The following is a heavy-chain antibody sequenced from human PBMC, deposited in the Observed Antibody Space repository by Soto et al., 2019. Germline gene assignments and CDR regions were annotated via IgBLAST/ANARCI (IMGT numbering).Heavy chain of an antibody. D-gene: IGHD2-21*02. V-gene: IGHV3-23*01. J-gene: IGHJ6*02. CDR1: GFTFSNYA. CDR3: AKLLVTQMPYYCYGLDV. Sequence: EVQLLESGGGLVQPGGSLRLSCGVSGFTFSNYAMSWVRQAPGKGLEWVSAINIGGDTTYYADSVKGRFTMSRDNSKNTLYLQMNSLRAEDTAVYYCAKLLVTQMPYYCYGLDVWGQGTTVTVSS. CDR2: INIGGDTT.